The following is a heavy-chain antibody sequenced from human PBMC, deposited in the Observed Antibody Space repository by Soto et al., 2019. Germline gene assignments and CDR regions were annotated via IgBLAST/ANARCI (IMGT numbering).Heavy chain of an antibody. J-gene: IGHJ5*02. CDR1: GFTFSGFA. CDR2: IKSKANTYAT. V-gene: IGHV3-73*01. Sequence: LSLSCAASGFTFSGFAMHWVRQASGKGLEWVGRIKSKANTYATAYAASVKGRFTISRDDSKNTAYLQMNSLRTEDTAVYYCTRLKDFCSDGSCYYDPWGQGTLVTVSS. D-gene: IGHD2-15*01. CDR3: TRLKDFCSDGSCYYDP.